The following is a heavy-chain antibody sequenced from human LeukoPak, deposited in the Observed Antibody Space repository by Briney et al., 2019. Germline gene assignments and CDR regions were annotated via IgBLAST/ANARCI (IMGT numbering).Heavy chain of an antibody. V-gene: IGHV3-30*02. CDR1: GFTFSSFG. CDR2: IRYDGSNK. D-gene: IGHD5-12*01. J-gene: IGHJ6*04. CDR3: AKDLPGRLKMMDV. Sequence: GGSLRLSCAASGFTFSSFGIHWVRQAPGKGLEWVAFIRYDGSNKYYADSVRGRVTISRDNSKNTLYLQMNSLRPEDTAVYYCAKDLPGRLKMMDVWGKGTTVTVSS.